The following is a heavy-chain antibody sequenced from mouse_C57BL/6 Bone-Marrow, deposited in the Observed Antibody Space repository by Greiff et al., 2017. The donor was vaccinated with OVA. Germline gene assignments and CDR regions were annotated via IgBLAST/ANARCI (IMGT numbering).Heavy chain of an antibody. D-gene: IGHD1-1*02. V-gene: IGHV2-2*01. CDR3: ARMVATGGYYYAMDY. J-gene: IGHJ4*01. CDR1: GFSLTSYG. Sequence: VKLVESGPGLVQPSQSLSITCTVSGFSLTSYGVHWVRQSPGKGLEWLGVIWSGGSTDYNAAFISRLSIRKDNSKSQVFFKMNSLQADDTAIYYCARMVATGGYYYAMDYWGQGTSVTVSS. CDR2: IWSGGST.